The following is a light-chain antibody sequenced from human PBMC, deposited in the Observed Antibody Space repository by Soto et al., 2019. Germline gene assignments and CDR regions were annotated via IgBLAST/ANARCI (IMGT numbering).Light chain of an antibody. CDR1: SSDVGGYDR. V-gene: IGLV2-8*01. CDR3: ATYGSRDDMM. J-gene: IGLJ3*02. Sequence: QSALTQPPSASGSPGQSVTISCTGTSSDVGGYDRVSWFQQHPGKAPKLIIYGVTDRISGVPDRFSGSKSGNTASLTVSGHQAEVEDDCSCATYGSRDDMMFGGGTKLTVL. CDR2: GVT.